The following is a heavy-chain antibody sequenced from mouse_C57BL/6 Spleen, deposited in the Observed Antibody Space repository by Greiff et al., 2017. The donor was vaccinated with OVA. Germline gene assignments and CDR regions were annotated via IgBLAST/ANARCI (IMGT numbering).Heavy chain of an antibody. Sequence: EVMLVESGGDLVKPGGSLKLSCAASGFTFSSYGMSWVRQTPDKRLEWVATISSGGSYTYYPDSVKGRFTISRDNAKNTLYLQMSSLKSEDTAMYYCARDGSSLYAMDYWGQGTSVTVSS. CDR3: ARDGSSLYAMDY. CDR2: ISSGGSYT. V-gene: IGHV5-6*01. J-gene: IGHJ4*01. D-gene: IGHD1-1*01. CDR1: GFTFSSYG.